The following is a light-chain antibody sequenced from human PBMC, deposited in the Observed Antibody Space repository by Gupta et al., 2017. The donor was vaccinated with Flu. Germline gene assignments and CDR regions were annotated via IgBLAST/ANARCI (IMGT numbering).Light chain of an antibody. CDR1: SSDIGTYNY. J-gene: IGLJ3*02. Sequence: QSALTQPASVAGSPGPSITLSCTGTSSDIGTYNYVSWYQQHPGEAPSLMIYEVSYRPSGISNRFSGSKSGNTASLTISGLQAEDEADYYCSSYTGSVTVFGGGTKVAVL. V-gene: IGLV2-14*01. CDR2: EVS. CDR3: SSYTGSVTV.